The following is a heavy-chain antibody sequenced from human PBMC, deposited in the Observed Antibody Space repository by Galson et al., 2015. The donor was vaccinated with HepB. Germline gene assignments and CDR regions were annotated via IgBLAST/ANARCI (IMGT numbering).Heavy chain of an antibody. CDR1: GFTLSTYG. V-gene: IGHV3-33*01. D-gene: IGHD4/OR15-4a*01. Sequence: CAASGFTLSTYGMHWVRQAPGKGLEWVAVIWRDGSNKYYVDSVKGRFTISRDNSKNTLYLQMNSLRAEDTAVYYCARETMVLNWYFDLWGRGTLVTVSS. CDR3: ARETMVLNWYFDL. J-gene: IGHJ2*01. CDR2: IWRDGSNK.